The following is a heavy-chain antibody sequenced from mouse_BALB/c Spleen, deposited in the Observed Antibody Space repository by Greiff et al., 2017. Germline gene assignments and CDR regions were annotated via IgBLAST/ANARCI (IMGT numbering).Heavy chain of an antibody. D-gene: IGHD1-1*01. CDR3: ARTETTVVPDWFAY. Sequence: QVQLKQSGPGLVQPSQSLSITCTVSGFSLTSYGVHWVRQSPGKGLEWLGVIWSGGSTDYNAAFISRLSISKDNSKSQVFFKMNSLQANDTAIYYCARTETTVVPDWFAYWGQGTLVTVSA. CDR1: GFSLTSYG. CDR2: IWSGGST. V-gene: IGHV2-2*02. J-gene: IGHJ3*01.